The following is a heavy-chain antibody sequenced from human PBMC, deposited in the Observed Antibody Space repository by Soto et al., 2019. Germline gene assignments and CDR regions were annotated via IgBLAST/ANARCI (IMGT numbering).Heavy chain of an antibody. Sequence: QVQLVESGGGVVQPGRSLRLSCAASGFTFSSYGMQWVRQAPGKGLEWVAVIWYDGSNKYYADSVKGRFTISRDNSKNTLYLQMNSLRAEDTAVYYCAREQQLDGGGFDYWGQGTLVTVSS. CDR1: GFTFSSYG. V-gene: IGHV3-33*01. CDR2: IWYDGSNK. D-gene: IGHD6-13*01. CDR3: AREQQLDGGGFDY. J-gene: IGHJ4*02.